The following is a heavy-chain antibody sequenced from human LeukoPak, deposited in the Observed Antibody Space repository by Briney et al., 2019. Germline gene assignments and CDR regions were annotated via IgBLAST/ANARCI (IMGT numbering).Heavy chain of an antibody. V-gene: IGHV3-33*01. CDR1: GFIFSSYG. CDR2: IWYDGTNK. CDR3: ARDKIYDFWSGHNFDY. D-gene: IGHD3-3*01. Sequence: GGSLRLSCVASGFIFSSYGMHWVRQAPGKGLEWVAVIWYDGTNKYYGDSVKGRFTISRDNSKNTLYLQINSLRAEDTAVYYCARDKIYDFWSGHNFDYWGQGTLVTVSS. J-gene: IGHJ4*02.